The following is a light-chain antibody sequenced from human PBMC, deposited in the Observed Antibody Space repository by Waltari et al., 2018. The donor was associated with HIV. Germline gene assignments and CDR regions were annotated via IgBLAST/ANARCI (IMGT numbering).Light chain of an antibody. J-gene: IGLJ2*01. CDR2: VDT. V-gene: IGLV3-1*01. CDR1: KLGDNY. CDR3: QAWDSNTGV. Sequence: SYELTQPPSVSVSPGQTASITCSGDKLGDNYAYWYQQKPGHSPVLVIYVDTKRPSGIPERFYGSNSGNTATLTISGTQAMDEADYYCQAWDSNTGVFGGGTKLTVL.